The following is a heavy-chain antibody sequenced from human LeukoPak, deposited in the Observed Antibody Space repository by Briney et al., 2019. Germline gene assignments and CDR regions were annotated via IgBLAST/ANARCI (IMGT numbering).Heavy chain of an antibody. D-gene: IGHD1-26*01. CDR3: ARDLSGSYVSWFDP. J-gene: IGHJ5*02. V-gene: IGHV3-11*04. Sequence: PGGSLRLSCAASGFTFSGYWMSWIRQAPGKGLEWVSYISSSGSTIYYADSVKGRFTISRDNAKNSLYLQMNSLRAEDTAVYYCARDLSGSYVSWFDPWGQGTLVTVSS. CDR1: GFTFSGYW. CDR2: ISSSGSTI.